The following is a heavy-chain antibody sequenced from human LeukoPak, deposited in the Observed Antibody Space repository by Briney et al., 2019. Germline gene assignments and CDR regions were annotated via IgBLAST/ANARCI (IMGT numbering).Heavy chain of an antibody. V-gene: IGHV4-34*01. CDR3: ARVVVYSSSSVTERGYYYYYMDV. Sequence: SSETLSLTCAVYGGSFSGYYWSWIRQPPGKGLEWIGEINHSGSTNYNPSLKSRVTISVDTSKNQFSLKLSSVTAADTAVYYCARVVVYSSSSVTERGYYYYYMDVWGKGTTVTVSS. J-gene: IGHJ6*03. CDR2: INHSGST. D-gene: IGHD6-6*01. CDR1: GGSFSGYY.